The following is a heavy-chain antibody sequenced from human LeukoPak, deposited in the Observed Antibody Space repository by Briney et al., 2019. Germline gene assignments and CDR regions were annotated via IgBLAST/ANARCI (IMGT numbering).Heavy chain of an antibody. Sequence: ASVKVSCKASGYTFTSYGISWVRQAPGQGLEWMGWISAYNGNTNYAQKLQGRVTMTRDTSTSTVYMELSSLRSEDTAVYYCAREDYYDSSGLNWFDPWGQGTLVTVSS. V-gene: IGHV1-18*01. J-gene: IGHJ5*02. D-gene: IGHD3-22*01. CDR3: AREDYYDSSGLNWFDP. CDR1: GYTFTSYG. CDR2: ISAYNGNT.